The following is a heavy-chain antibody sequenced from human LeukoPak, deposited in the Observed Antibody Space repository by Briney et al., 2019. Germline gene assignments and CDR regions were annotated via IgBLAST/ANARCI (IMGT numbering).Heavy chain of an antibody. V-gene: IGHV3-23*01. CDR3: AKARFGVLTRWDY. Sequence: PGGSLRLSCAASGFTFSSYAMSWVRQAPGKGLEWVSVISGGGGSTYYADSVKGRFTISRDNSKSTLYLQMNSLRAEDTPIYYCAKARFGVLTRWDYWGQGTLVTVSS. J-gene: IGHJ4*02. CDR2: ISGGGGST. D-gene: IGHD3-3*01. CDR1: GFTFSSYA.